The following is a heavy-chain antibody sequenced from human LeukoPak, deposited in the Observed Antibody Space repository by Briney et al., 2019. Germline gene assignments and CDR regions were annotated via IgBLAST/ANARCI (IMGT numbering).Heavy chain of an antibody. J-gene: IGHJ4*02. CDR3: ARYKIDSDTSGYDY. V-gene: IGHV4-38-2*02. CDR1: GYSISSGYY. Sequence: PSETLSLTCIVSGYSISSGYYWGWIRQPPGKGLEWIGSIYHSGSTYFNPSLKSRVTVSVDTSKNHFSLKLSSVSAADTAVYYCARYKIDSDTSGYDYWSQGTLVTVSS. CDR2: IYHSGST. D-gene: IGHD3-22*01.